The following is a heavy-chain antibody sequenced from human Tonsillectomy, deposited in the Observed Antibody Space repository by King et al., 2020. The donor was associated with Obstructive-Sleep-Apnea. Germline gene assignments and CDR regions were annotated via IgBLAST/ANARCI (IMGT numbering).Heavy chain of an antibody. CDR2: IRSKVNSYAT. D-gene: IGHD3-10*01. J-gene: IGHJ6*02. CDR3: TRLSDDFGANYYYYGMDV. CDR1: GFTFSGSA. V-gene: IGHV3-73*01. Sequence: VQLVESGGGLVQPGGSLKLSCAASGFTFSGSALHWVRQASGKGLEWVGRIRSKVNSYATGYAASVKGRFTISRDDSKNTAYLQMNSLKTEDTAVYYCTRLSDDFGANYYYYGMDVWGQGTTVSVSS.